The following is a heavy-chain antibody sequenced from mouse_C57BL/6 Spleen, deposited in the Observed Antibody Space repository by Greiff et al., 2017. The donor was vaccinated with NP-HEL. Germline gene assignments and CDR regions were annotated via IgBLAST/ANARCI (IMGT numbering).Heavy chain of an antibody. Sequence: QVQLQQPGAELVMPGASVKLSCKASGYTFTSYWMHWVKQRPGQGLEWIGEIDPSDSYTNYNQKFKGKSTLTVDKSSSTAYMQLSSLTSEDSAVYYCARTGSYYCGSSSAWFAYWGQGTLVTVSA. CDR1: GYTFTSYW. CDR2: IDPSDSYT. J-gene: IGHJ3*01. V-gene: IGHV1-69*01. D-gene: IGHD1-1*01. CDR3: ARTGSYYCGSSSAWFAY.